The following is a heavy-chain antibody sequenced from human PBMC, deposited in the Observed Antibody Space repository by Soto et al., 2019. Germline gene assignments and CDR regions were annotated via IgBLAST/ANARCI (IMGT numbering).Heavy chain of an antibody. V-gene: IGHV3-30*03. CDR1: ELTFSDYP. D-gene: IGHD3-10*01. CDR2: ISYDESKI. Sequence: GGSLRLSCAASELTFSDYPMHWVRQAPGKGLEWVAVISYDESKIYYADSVKGRFTISGDNSKNTLNRQLNSLRPEDTAVYYCPFRRCMVQGTLLSFYLTQWAQGTLVTVS. J-gene: IGHJ4*02. CDR3: PFRRCMVQGTLLSFYLTQ.